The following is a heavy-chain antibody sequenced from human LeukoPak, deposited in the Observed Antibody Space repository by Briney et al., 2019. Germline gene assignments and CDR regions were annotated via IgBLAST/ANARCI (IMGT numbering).Heavy chain of an antibody. CDR3: AKSPVSSCRGSFCYPFDY. V-gene: IGHV3-30*04. CDR2: ISYDGSNE. Sequence: GGSLRLSCAASGFTFSSYVMHWVRQAPGKGLEWVAIISYDGSNEYYADSVKGRFTISRDNSKNTLYLQMNTLRAEDTAVYFCAKSPVSSCRGSFCYPFDYWGQGNLVTVSS. J-gene: IGHJ4*02. D-gene: IGHD2-15*01. CDR1: GFTFSSYV.